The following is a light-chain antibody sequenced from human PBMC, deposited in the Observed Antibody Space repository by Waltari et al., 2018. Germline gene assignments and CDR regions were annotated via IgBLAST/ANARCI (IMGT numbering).Light chain of an antibody. Sequence: FMLTQPHSVSESPGKTVTISGTGRSGCIASNYVQRSQQRPGSAPTTVIYEDNQRPSGVPDRFSGSIDSSSNSASLTISGLKTEDEADYYCQSYDSSTLWVFGGGTKLTVL. J-gene: IGLJ3*02. CDR2: EDN. CDR1: SGCIASNY. V-gene: IGLV6-57*02. CDR3: QSYDSSTLWV.